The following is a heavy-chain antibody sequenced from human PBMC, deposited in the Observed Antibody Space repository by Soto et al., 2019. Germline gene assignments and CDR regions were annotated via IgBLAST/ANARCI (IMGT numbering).Heavy chain of an antibody. CDR2: INPATGAA. D-gene: IGHD3-3*01. CDR1: GYPVTAYY. Sequence: QLHLVQSGAVVKKPGASVTVSCSASGYPVTAYYMHWVRQAPGRGLEWMGGINPATGAAKYTQTFQGRVTMARDTTPSTVLIELGGLTSEDPSVFYWTRGGGVGVAGSAAFDMWGQGTLVTVSS. V-gene: IGHV1-2*02. J-gene: IGHJ3*02. CDR3: TRGGGVGVAGSAAFDM.